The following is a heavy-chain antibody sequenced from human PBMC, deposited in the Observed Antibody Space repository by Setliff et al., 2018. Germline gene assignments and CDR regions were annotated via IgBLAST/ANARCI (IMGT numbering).Heavy chain of an antibody. CDR1: GQSFSDYY. CDR3: ARDLWSHSSSWYFYGMDV. V-gene: IGHV4-34*01. Sequence: TLSLTCAIYGQSFSDYYWSWVRQPPGKGLEWIGEIYHSGSTNYNPSFKSRLTMSVDTSKNQFSLNLYSVTAADTAVYYCARDLWSHSSSWYFYGMDVWGQGTTVTVS. D-gene: IGHD6-6*01. J-gene: IGHJ6*02. CDR2: IYHSGST.